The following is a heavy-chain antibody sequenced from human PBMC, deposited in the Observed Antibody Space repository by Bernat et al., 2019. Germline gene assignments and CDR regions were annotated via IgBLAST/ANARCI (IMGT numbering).Heavy chain of an antibody. Sequence: EVQLLESGGGLVQPGGSPRLSCAASGITFSNYAMSWVRQAPGKGLEWVSAISGSGGNTYYADSVKGRFTISRDNSKNTLYLQMNSLRAEDTAVYYCAKDYYDSSAYYYYFDYWGQGTLVTVSS. CDR2: ISGSGGNT. V-gene: IGHV3-23*01. J-gene: IGHJ4*02. CDR3: AKDYYDSSAYYYYFDY. D-gene: IGHD3-22*01. CDR1: GITFSNYA.